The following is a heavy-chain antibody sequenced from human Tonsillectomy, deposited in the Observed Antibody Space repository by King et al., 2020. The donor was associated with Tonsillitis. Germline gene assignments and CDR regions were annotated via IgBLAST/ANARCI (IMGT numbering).Heavy chain of an antibody. CDR2: IYSGGST. V-gene: IGHV3-66*01. D-gene: IGHD3-22*01. Sequence: VQLVESGGGLVEPGGSLRLSCAASGFTVSSNYMSWVRQAPGKGLEWVSVIYSGGSTYYADSVKGRFTISRDNSKNTLYLQMNSLRAEDTAVYYCARDSLYYYDSSDPNDAFDIWGQGTMVTVSS. CDR1: GFTVSSNY. CDR3: ARDSLYYYDSSDPNDAFDI. J-gene: IGHJ3*02.